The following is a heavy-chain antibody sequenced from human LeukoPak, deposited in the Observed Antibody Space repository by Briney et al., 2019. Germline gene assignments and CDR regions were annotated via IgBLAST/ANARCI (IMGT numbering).Heavy chain of an antibody. CDR3: AKDPASMVRGVIIVYYYYMDV. CDR1: GLSFSRYA. D-gene: IGHD3-10*01. CDR2: ISGSGGRT. Sequence: PGGSLRLSCTASGLSFSRYAMSWVRQAPGKGLEWVSAISGSGGRTDNADSVKGRFTISRDNSKNTLYLQMNSLRAEDTAVYYCAKDPASMVRGVIIVYYYYMDVWGKGTTVTISS. V-gene: IGHV3-23*01. J-gene: IGHJ6*03.